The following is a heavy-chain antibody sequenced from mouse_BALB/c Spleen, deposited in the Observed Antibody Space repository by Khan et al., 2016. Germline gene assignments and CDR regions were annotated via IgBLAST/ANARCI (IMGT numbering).Heavy chain of an antibody. CDR3: AAITTVFYAMDY. J-gene: IGHJ4*01. CDR1: GYTFTSYW. CDR2: INPSTGYT. D-gene: IGHD1-1*01. V-gene: IGHV1-7*01. Sequence: QVQLKQSGAELAKPGASVKLSCKASGYTFTSYWMHWVKQRPGQGLEWIGYINPSTGYTEYNQKFKDKATLTADKSSSTAYMQLSSLTSEDSAVYYCAAITTVFYAMDYWGQGTSVTVSS.